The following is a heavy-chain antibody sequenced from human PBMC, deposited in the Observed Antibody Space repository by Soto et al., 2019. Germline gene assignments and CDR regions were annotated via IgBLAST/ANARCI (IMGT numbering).Heavy chain of an antibody. V-gene: IGHV5-51*01. D-gene: IGHD3-10*01. CDR2: IYPGDSDT. CDR1: EYRFNSYW. J-gene: IGHJ6*02. Sequence: PGESLKISCKGSEYRFNSYWIGGVRQMPGKGREWIGMIYPGDSDTTYSPSFEGQVTMSVDKSISTAYLQWSSLKASDSATYYCARQGSKGAYVYFAMDVWGQGTTVTVS. CDR3: ARQGSKGAYVYFAMDV.